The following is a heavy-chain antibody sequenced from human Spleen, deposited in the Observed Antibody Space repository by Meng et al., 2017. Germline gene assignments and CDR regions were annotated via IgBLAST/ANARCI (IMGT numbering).Heavy chain of an antibody. Sequence: QVQLVQSGADVRKPGASVQVSCMASGYTFTAYYLHWVRQAPGHGLEWMGIINPSGGSTEYAQKFQGRVAMTRDTSTSTVYMGLSSLRSEDTAVYYCARGLSITAPVPSYYDYWGQGTLVTVSS. CDR3: ARGLSITAPVPSYYDY. J-gene: IGHJ4*02. D-gene: IGHD6-6*01. V-gene: IGHV1-46*03. CDR2: INPSGGST. CDR1: GYTFTAYY.